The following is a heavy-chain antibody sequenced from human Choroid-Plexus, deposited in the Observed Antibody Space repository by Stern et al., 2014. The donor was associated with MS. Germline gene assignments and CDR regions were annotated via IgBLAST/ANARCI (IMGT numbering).Heavy chain of an antibody. CDR1: GFTFGSCA. V-gene: IGHV3-30*18. J-gene: IGHJ5*02. CDR2: VSYDGSNK. Sequence: MQLVESGGGVVQPGRPLRLSCVASGFTFGSCAMHWVRQAPGKGLEWVAGVSYDGSNKYYADSVKGRFTTSRDNSQNTLYMQMSSLRPEDTAVYYCAKDRQYLTYFFDHWGQGSLVTVSS. D-gene: IGHD2/OR15-2a*01. CDR3: AKDRQYLTYFFDH.